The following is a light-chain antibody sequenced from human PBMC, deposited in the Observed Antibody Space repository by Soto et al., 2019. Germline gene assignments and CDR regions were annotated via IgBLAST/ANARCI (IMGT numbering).Light chain of an antibody. CDR2: DAS. CDR1: QSISSW. V-gene: IGKV1-5*01. J-gene: IGKJ1*01. Sequence: DIQMTQSPSTLSASVGDRVTITCRARQSISSWLAWYQQKPGKAPKLLIYDASSLESGVPSRFSGSGSGTEFTLTISGLQPDDFATYFCQQYNSYPWTFGQGTKVDIK. CDR3: QQYNSYPWT.